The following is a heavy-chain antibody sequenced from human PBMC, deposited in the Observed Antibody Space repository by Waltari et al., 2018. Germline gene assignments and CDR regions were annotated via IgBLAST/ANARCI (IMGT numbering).Heavy chain of an antibody. J-gene: IGHJ6*02. CDR1: GGTFSSYA. CDR3: ARGQHIVVVEAYYYYGMDV. D-gene: IGHD2-21*01. Sequence: QVQLVQSGAEVKKPGSSVKVSCKASGGTFSSYAISWVRQAPGQGLEWMGGIIPIFGTANYAQKFQGRVTITTDESTSTAYMELSSLRSEDTAVYYWARGQHIVVVEAYYYYGMDVWGQGTTVTVSS. CDR2: IIPIFGTA. V-gene: IGHV1-69*05.